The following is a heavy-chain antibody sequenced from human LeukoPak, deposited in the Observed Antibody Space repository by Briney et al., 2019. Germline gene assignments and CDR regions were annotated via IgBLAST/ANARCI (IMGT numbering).Heavy chain of an antibody. J-gene: IGHJ4*02. CDR2: ISSSGSTI. D-gene: IGHD4-23*01. Sequence: GGSLRLSCAASGFTFSSYEMDWVRQAPGKGLERVSYISSSGSTIYYADSVKGRFTISRDNAKNSLYLQMNSLRAEDTAVFYCVREGAGNSEDYWGQGTLVTVSS. V-gene: IGHV3-48*03. CDR1: GFTFSSYE. CDR3: VREGAGNSEDY.